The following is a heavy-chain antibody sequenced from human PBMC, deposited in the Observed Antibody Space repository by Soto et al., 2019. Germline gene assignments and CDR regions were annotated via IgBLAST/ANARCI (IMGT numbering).Heavy chain of an antibody. Sequence: GWSLRLSCAASGFTFSSFWMSWVRQAPGKGLEWVANIKTDGSETHYVDSVKGRFTISRDNPKTSLFLQMNSLRVEDTAVYFCTSDRYPRFYHGSGSYPYYWGQGTPVTVSS. CDR1: GFTFSSFW. J-gene: IGHJ4*02. CDR2: IKTDGSET. D-gene: IGHD3-10*01. V-gene: IGHV3-7*03. CDR3: TSDRYPRFYHGSGSYPYY.